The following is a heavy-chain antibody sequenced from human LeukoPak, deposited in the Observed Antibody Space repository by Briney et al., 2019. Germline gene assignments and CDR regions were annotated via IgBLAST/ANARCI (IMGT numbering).Heavy chain of an antibody. CDR3: ARDYSYYDDSGRPGAFDI. J-gene: IGHJ3*02. D-gene: IGHD3-22*01. V-gene: IGHV3-7*05. CDR1: GITFSSYW. CDR2: INPDGSEK. Sequence: PGGSLRLSCAASGITFSSYWMSWVRQAPGKGLEWVANINPDGSEKHYVGSVKGRFTISRDNAKKSLYLQMNSLRAEDTAVYYCARDYSYYDDSGRPGAFDIWGLGTMVTVSS.